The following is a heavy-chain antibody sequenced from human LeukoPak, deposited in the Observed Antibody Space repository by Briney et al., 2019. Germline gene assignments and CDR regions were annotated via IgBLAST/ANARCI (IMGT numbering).Heavy chain of an antibody. D-gene: IGHD5-18*01. V-gene: IGHV3-48*01. CDR1: GFTFSGYT. CDR2: ITSGGTM. J-gene: IGHJ5*02. Sequence: GGSLRLSCAASGFTFSGYTLNWVRQAPGKGLEWVSDITSGGTMFYADSVKGRFTISRDNAKNTLYLQMNSLRAEDTAVYYCAKDRVGIPYINWFDPWGQGTLVTVSS. CDR3: AKDRVGIPYINWFDP.